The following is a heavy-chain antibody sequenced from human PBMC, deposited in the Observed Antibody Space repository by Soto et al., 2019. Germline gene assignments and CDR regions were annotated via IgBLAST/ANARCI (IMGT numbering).Heavy chain of an antibody. Sequence: QVQLVQSGAEVKKPGSSVTVSCKASGGTFSTYTITWVRQAPGHGLEWMGRIIPFLDVTNYAQKFQGRVTLTADKSTSTVYMELTSLRSDDTAVYYCARLTCRGYGCYSLTWANKRFDYWGQGTLVSVSS. D-gene: IGHD2-15*01. V-gene: IGHV1-69*02. CDR3: ARLTCRGYGCYSLTWANKRFDY. CDR2: IIPFLDVT. J-gene: IGHJ4*02. CDR1: GGTFSTYT.